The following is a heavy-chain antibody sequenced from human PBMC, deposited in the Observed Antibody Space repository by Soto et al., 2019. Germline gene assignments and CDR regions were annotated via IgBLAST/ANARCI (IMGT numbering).Heavy chain of an antibody. CDR1: GVSISSGNW. CDR3: ARLVYDTRLNYMYFDF. CDR2: IFHDGTA. J-gene: IGHJ4*02. D-gene: IGHD2-8*01. V-gene: IGHV4-4*02. Sequence: PSETLSLTCAVSGVSISSGNWWTWVRQTPQRGLEYIGEIFHDGTANYYPSFERRVAISVVTSKNQFSLKLTSVTAADTAIYFCARLVYDTRLNYMYFDFWGQGALVTVSS.